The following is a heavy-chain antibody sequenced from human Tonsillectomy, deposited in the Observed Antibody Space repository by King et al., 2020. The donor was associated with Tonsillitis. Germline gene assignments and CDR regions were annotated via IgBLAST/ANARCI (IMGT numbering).Heavy chain of an antibody. D-gene: IGHD6-13*01. Sequence: VQLVESGGGVVQPGRSLRLSCAASGFTFSHYGMHWVRQAPGKGLKWVAVMSYDGSNQYYADSAKGRFTISRDNSKNTLYLQMNSLRAEDTAVYYCARYYSSSWYGGEVIDYWGQGTLVTVSS. J-gene: IGHJ4*02. V-gene: IGHV3-33*05. CDR1: GFTFSHYG. CDR3: ARYYSSSWYGGEVIDY. CDR2: MSYDGSNQ.